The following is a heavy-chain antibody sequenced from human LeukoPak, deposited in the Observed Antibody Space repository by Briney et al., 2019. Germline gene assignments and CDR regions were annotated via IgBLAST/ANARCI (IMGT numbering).Heavy chain of an antibody. V-gene: IGHV3-23*01. CDR2: IRIGCDAT. CDR3: VKRRYCDDVRCRDFDY. D-gene: IGHD2-15*01. Sequence: PGGSLRLSCAASGFPFRSYAMNWVRQAPGKGLEWVSAIRIGCDATYYADFVKGRFTISRDNSKNTLYLEMNSLRAGDTAIYYCVKRRYCDDVRCRDFDYWGQGTLVTVSS. CDR1: GFPFRSYA. J-gene: IGHJ4*02.